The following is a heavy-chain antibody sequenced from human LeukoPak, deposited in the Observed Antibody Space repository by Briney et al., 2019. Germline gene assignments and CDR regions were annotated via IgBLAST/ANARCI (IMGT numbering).Heavy chain of an antibody. CDR1: GFTVSSNY. Sequence: GGSLRLSCAASGFTVSSNYMSWVRQAPGKGLEWVSVIYSGGSTYYADSVRGRFTISRDNSKNTLYLQMNSLRAEDTAVYYCARPGYYDTSRYWHDCWGQGTLVTVSS. CDR3: ARPGYYDTSRYWHDC. CDR2: IYSGGST. V-gene: IGHV3-53*01. D-gene: IGHD3-22*01. J-gene: IGHJ4*02.